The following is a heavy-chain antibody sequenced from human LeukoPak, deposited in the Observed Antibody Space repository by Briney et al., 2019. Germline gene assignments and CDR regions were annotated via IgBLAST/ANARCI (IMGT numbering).Heavy chain of an antibody. CDR3: ARGGTQWLVTYFDF. CDR2: ISNDGSQK. D-gene: IGHD6-19*01. CDR1: GFTFNNYI. J-gene: IGHJ4*02. Sequence: GGSLRLSCVASGFTFNNYILYWVRQAPGKGLEWVAIISNDGSQKYYVDSVKGRFSISRDNSKNTVYLQMNSLTTEDTAVYYCARGGTQWLVTYFDFWGQGTLVTVSS. V-gene: IGHV3-30*04.